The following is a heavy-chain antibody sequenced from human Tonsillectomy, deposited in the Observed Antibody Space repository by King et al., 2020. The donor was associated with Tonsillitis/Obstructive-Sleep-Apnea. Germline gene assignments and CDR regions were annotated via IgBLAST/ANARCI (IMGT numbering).Heavy chain of an antibody. CDR3: ARGGILSAGAPDF. CDR1: GYSFTSYW. Sequence: VQLVQFGVEVKKPGESLRISCKGSGYSFTSYWISWVRQMPGKGLEWMGRIYPSDSYTNYSPSFQGHVTISADKSISTAYLQWSSLKASDTAMYYCARGGILSAGAPDFWGQGTLVTVSS. V-gene: IGHV5-10-1*01. CDR2: IYPSDSYT. J-gene: IGHJ4*02. D-gene: IGHD6-13*01.